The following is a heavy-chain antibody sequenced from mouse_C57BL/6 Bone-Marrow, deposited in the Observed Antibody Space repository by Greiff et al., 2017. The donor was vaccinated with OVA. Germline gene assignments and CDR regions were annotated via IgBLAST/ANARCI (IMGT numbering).Heavy chain of an antibody. V-gene: IGHV1-36*01. J-gene: IGHJ4*01. CDR2: VYPYNGGT. CDR3: AGEVVWLRLQFYYAMDD. CDR1: GFTFTDYY. D-gene: IGHD3-2*02. Sequence: VQLQQSGPVLVKPGPSVQLSCKASGFTFTDYYMHWVKQSHGTSLEWIGLVYPYNGGTKYNQKFKGKATLTVDKSSSTAYMELNSLTSDDSADSYCAGEVVWLRLQFYYAMDDWGQGTSVTVSS.